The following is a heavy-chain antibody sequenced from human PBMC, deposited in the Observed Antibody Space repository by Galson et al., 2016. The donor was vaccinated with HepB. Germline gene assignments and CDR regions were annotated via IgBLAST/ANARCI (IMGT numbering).Heavy chain of an antibody. Sequence: CAISGDSVSGNSATWNWIRQSPSRGLEWLGRTYYRSKWYADYAESMKSRIMINPDTSKNQISLQMNSVTPEDSAVYYCARGVGRRIEVGGPSYYYYGLDVWARGTTVTVSS. CDR1: GDSVSGNSAT. J-gene: IGHJ6*02. CDR3: ARGVGRRIEVGGPSYYYYGLDV. V-gene: IGHV6-1*01. D-gene: IGHD1-26*01. CDR2: TYYRSKWYA.